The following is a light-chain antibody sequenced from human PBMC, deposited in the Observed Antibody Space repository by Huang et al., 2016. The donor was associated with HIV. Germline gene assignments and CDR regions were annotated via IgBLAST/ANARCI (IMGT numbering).Light chain of an antibody. J-gene: IGKJ5*01. Sequence: QLTQSPSSLSMSMGDRVIITCQASQDIANSLAWYQHKPERAPKLLISAAYSLQSGLPSRFSGGSDGTYFTLIINSLQPDDFAAYYCQQLHSYPITFGRGTRLDI. CDR3: QQLHSYPIT. CDR2: AAY. CDR1: QDIANS. V-gene: IGKV1-9*01.